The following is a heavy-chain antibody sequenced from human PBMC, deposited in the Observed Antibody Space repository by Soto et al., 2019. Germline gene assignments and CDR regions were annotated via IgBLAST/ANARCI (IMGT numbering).Heavy chain of an antibody. CDR1: GGSLSRGY. Sequence: PSATLPLTCTVSGGSLSRGYWSWIRLPPGKGLEWIGYIYYSGSTNYNPSLKSRVTISVDTSKNQFSLKLSSVTAADTAVYYCARLERWLQLWWFDPWGQGTLVTVS. CDR3: ARLERWLQLWWFDP. V-gene: IGHV4-59*01. J-gene: IGHJ5*02. D-gene: IGHD5-12*01. CDR2: IYYSGST.